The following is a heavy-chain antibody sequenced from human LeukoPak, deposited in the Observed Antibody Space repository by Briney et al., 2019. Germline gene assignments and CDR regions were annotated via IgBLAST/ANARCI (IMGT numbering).Heavy chain of an antibody. Sequence: ASVKVSCKASGYNFISYYMHWVRQAPGQGLEWMGIINPSGGSTSYAQKFQDRVTMTRDTSTSTVYMELSSLKSEDTAVYYCAREDVVLVDAVRYQYYGTDVWGQGTTVTVSS. CDR3: AREDVVLVDAVRYQYYGTDV. CDR1: GYNFISYY. CDR2: INPSGGST. D-gene: IGHD2-8*01. J-gene: IGHJ6*02. V-gene: IGHV1-46*01.